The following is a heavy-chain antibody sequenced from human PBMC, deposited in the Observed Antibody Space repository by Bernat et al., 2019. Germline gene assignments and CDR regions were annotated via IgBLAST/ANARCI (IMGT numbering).Heavy chain of an antibody. CDR2: ISSSSSYI. CDR3: ARDTKVSHLPGEFDY. D-gene: IGHD1-14*01. V-gene: IGHV3-21*01. Sequence: EVQLVESGGGLVKPGGALRLSCAASGFTFSSYGMNWVRQAPGRGLEWVSSISSSSSYIYYTDSVKGRFTISRDNAKNSLYLQMNSLRAEDTAVYYCARDTKVSHLPGEFDYWGQGTLVTVSS. J-gene: IGHJ4*02. CDR1: GFTFSSYG.